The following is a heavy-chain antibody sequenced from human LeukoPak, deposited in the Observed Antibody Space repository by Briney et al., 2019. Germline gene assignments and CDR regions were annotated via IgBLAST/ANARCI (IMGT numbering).Heavy chain of an antibody. CDR2: IIPIFGTA. D-gene: IGHD2-2*01. CDR1: GGTFSSYA. Sequence: SVKVSCKASGGTFSSYAISWVRQAPGQGLEWMGGIIPIFGTANYAQKFQGRVTITADESTSTAYMELSSLRSEDTAVYYCARDVLGYCSSTSCYVDYWGQGTLVTVSS. J-gene: IGHJ4*02. V-gene: IGHV1-69*13. CDR3: ARDVLGYCSSTSCYVDY.